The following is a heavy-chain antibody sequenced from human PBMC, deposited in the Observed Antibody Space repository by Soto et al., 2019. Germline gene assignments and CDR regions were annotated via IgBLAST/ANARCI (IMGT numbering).Heavy chain of an antibody. CDR1: GGTFSSYA. J-gene: IGHJ3*02. Sequence: SVKVSCKASGGTFSSYAISWVRQAPGQGLEWMGGIIPIFGTANYAQKFQGRVTITADESTSTAYMELSSLRSEDTAVYYCARDRGGYYSDAFDIWGQGTMVTVSS. CDR2: IIPIFGTA. D-gene: IGHD3-22*01. CDR3: ARDRGGYYSDAFDI. V-gene: IGHV1-69*13.